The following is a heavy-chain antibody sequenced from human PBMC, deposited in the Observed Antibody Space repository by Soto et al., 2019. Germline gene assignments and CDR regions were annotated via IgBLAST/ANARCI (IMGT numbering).Heavy chain of an antibody. J-gene: IGHJ6*02. V-gene: IGHV3-33*01. CDR1: GFTFSSYG. D-gene: IGHD3-3*01. Sequence: GESLKISCAASGFTFSSYGMHWVRQAPGKGLEWVAVIWYDGSNKYYADSVKGRFTISRDNSKNTLYLQMNSLRAEDTAVYYCARDYDFWSGYPSRGMDVWGQGTTVTVSS. CDR3: ARDYDFWSGYPSRGMDV. CDR2: IWYDGSNK.